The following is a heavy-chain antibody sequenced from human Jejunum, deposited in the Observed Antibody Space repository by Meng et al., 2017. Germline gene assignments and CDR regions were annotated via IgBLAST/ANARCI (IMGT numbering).Heavy chain of an antibody. CDR2: ISGSGGVT. J-gene: IGHJ4*02. Sequence: GESLKISCAASGLIFSNFAVCWVRQAPGKGLEWVPAISGSGGVTYYADSVKGRFTISRDNFKNTLYLQMNSLRVEDMAVYYCAKDPNGDYIGAFDSWGQGTLVTVSS. D-gene: IGHD4-17*01. CDR1: GLIFSNFA. V-gene: IGHV3-23*01. CDR3: AKDPNGDYIGAFDS.